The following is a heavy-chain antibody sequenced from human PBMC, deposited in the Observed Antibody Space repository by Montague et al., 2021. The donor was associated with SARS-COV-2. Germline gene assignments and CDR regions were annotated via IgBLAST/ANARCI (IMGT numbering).Heavy chain of an antibody. CDR2: TYYRSKWYY. Sequence: CAISGDSVSSNTAAWNRIRQSPSRGLEWLGRTYYRSKWYYDYAVSVKSRMTISPDTSKNQFSLQLSSVTPEDSAVYYCARDPRYSLSWSFDYWGQGTLVTVSS. J-gene: IGHJ4*02. D-gene: IGHD6-13*01. CDR3: ARDPRYSLSWSFDY. V-gene: IGHV6-1*01. CDR1: GDSVSSNTAA.